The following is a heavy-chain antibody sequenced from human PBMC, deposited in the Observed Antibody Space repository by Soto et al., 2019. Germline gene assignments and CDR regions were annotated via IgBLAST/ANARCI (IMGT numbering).Heavy chain of an antibody. J-gene: IGHJ6*02. Sequence: GGSLRLSCAASGFTFSSYAMHWVRQAPGKGLEWVAVISYDGSNKCYADSVKGRFTISRDNSKNTLYLQMNSLRAEDTAVYYFARDPAYDILTANYYYGMYVWGQGTTVTVSS. V-gene: IGHV3-30-3*01. CDR2: ISYDGSNK. D-gene: IGHD3-9*01. CDR1: GFTFSSYA. CDR3: ARDPAYDILTANYYYGMYV.